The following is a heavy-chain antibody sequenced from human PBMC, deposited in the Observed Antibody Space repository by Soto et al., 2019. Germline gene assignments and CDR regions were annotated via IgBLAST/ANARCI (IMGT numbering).Heavy chain of an antibody. CDR2: INHDGSDK. V-gene: IGHV3-7*03. D-gene: IGHD6-19*01. J-gene: IGHJ4*02. CDR3: TTLSWDASDWH. CDR1: GFTFNSYW. Sequence: VGSLRLSCVPSGFTFNSYWMSWVRQTPGQGLECVARINHDGSDKNYVDSVKGRFTISRDNAKNSLFLQMNSLRADDTAVYYYTTLSWDASDWHWGLGALVTVSS.